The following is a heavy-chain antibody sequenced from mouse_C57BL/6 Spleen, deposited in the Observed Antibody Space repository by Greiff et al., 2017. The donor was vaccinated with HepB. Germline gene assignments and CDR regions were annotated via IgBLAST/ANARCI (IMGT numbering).Heavy chain of an antibody. CDR3: ARFITTVVAPGYFDV. CDR2: ISDGGSYT. V-gene: IGHV5-4*01. D-gene: IGHD1-1*01. CDR1: GFTFSSYA. J-gene: IGHJ1*03. Sequence: EVHLVESGGGLVKPGGSLKLSCAASGFTFSSYAMSWVRQTPEKRLEWVATISDGGSYTYYPDNVKGRFTISRDNAKNNLYLQMSHLKSEDTAMYYCARFITTVVAPGYFDVWGTGTTVTVSS.